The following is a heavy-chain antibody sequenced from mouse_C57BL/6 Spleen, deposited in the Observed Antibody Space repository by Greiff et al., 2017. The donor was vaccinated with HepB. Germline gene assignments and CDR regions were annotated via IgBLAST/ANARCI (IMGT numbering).Heavy chain of an antibody. D-gene: IGHD1-1*01. CDR3: AREDYYGSSYRDYYFDY. J-gene: IGHJ2*01. V-gene: IGHV5-17*01. CDR2: NSSGSSTI. CDR1: GFTFSDYG. Sequence: EVQRVESGGGLVKPGGSLKLSCAASGFTFSDYGMHWVRQAPEKGLEWVAYNSSGSSTIYYADTVKGRFTISRDNAKNTLFLQMTSLRSEDTAMYYCAREDYYGSSYRDYYFDYWGQGTTLTVSS.